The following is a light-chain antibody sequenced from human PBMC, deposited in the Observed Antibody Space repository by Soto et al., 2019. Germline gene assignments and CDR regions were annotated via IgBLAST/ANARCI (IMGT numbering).Light chain of an antibody. V-gene: IGLV2-11*01. CDR2: DVD. CDR1: SSDVGVYNH. Sequence: QSALTQPRSVSGSPGQSVTISCTGTSSDVGVYNHVSWYQQHPGKAPKLIIFDVDKRPSGVPDRFSGSKSVNTASLTVSGLQAEDEADYYCSAYAGSIFVFGTGTKLTVL. J-gene: IGLJ1*01. CDR3: SAYAGSIFV.